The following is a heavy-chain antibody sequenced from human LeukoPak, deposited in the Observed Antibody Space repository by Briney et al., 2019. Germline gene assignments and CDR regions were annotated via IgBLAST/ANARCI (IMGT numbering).Heavy chain of an antibody. V-gene: IGHV3-30*03. CDR2: ISYDGSNK. Sequence: AGGSPRLSCAASGFTFSNYAMSWVRQAPGKGLEWVAVISYDGSNKFYADSVRGRFTISRDNAKNSLYLQMNSLRAEDTAVYYCARDIVPPGICFDFWGQGTLVTVSS. J-gene: IGHJ4*02. D-gene: IGHD2-2*01. CDR3: ARDIVPPGICFDF. CDR1: GFTFSNYA.